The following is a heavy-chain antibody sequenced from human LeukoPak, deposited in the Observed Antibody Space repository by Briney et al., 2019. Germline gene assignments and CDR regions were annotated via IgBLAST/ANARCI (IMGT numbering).Heavy chain of an antibody. Sequence: GGSLRLSCAASGFTFTNFWMAWVRQAPAKGLEWVASIHQDGSETHSIDSGRFTISRDNAKNSLYLQMNSLRDEDTAVYYCANTVGHYSHSWGQGTLVTVSS. J-gene: IGHJ4*02. V-gene: IGHV3-7*05. CDR3: ANTVGHYSHS. CDR1: GFTFTNFW. D-gene: IGHD4-11*01. CDR2: IHQDGSET.